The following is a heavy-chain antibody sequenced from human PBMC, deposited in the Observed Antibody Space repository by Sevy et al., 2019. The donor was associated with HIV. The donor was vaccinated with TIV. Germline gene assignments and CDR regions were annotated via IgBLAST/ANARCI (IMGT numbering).Heavy chain of an antibody. J-gene: IGHJ4*02. V-gene: IGHV3-33*01. CDR2: IWYDGSNK. Sequence: GGSLRLSCAASGFTFSSYGMHWVRQAPGKGLEWVAVIWYDGSNKYYADSVKGRFTISRDNSKNMLYLQMNSLRAEDTAVYYCARGGYSYGYPYYFDYWGQGTLVTVSS. D-gene: IGHD5-18*01. CDR3: ARGGYSYGYPYYFDY. CDR1: GFTFSSYG.